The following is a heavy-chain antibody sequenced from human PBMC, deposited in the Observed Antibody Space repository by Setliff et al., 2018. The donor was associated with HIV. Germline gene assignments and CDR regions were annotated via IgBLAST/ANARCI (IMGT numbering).Heavy chain of an antibody. D-gene: IGHD3-3*01. V-gene: IGHV4-4*02. J-gene: IGHJ4*02. CDR3: ARGANFWSGYDS. Sequence: ASETLSLTCAVSDGSISSSNWWSWVRQPPGKGLEWIGEIYHTQNTNYSPSLKSRVTISVDKSKNQFSLKLTSVTAADTAVYYCARGANFWSGYDSWGQGTLVTVS. CDR1: DGSISSSNW. CDR2: IYHTQNT.